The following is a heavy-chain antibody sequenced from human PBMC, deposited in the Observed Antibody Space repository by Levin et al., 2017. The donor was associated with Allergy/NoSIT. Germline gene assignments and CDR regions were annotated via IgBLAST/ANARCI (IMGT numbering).Heavy chain of an antibody. J-gene: IGHJ4*02. Sequence: AASVKVSCKASGYRFSDYYIHWVRQAPGQGLEWMGIANPRDGSADYAQMFKGRITMSTDTSTTTVYMELSSLRSEDTAIYYCARELHGGYFDYWGQGTLVTVSS. CDR3: ARELHGGYFDY. CDR2: ANPRDGSA. V-gene: IGHV1-46*01. D-gene: IGHD2-15*01. CDR1: GYRFSDYY.